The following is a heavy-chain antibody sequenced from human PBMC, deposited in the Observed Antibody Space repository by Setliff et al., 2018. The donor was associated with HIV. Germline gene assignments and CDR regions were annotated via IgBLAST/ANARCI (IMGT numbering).Heavy chain of an antibody. V-gene: IGHV4-59*13. Sequence: PSETLSLTCAVSGGSTNNYYLTWIRQPPGKGLEWIGSVSNGGDTNYNPSLKSRVSLSLDTSKTQFSLKLTSVTAADTAVYYCARATYTTLFGVLMGGGLQYWGPGTLVTYPQ. CDR1: GGSTNNYY. D-gene: IGHD3-3*01. CDR2: VSNGGDT. J-gene: IGHJ4*02. CDR3: ARATYTTLFGVLMGGGLQY.